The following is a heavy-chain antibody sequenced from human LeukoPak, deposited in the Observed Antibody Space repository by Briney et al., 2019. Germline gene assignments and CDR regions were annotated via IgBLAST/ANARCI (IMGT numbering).Heavy chain of an antibody. CDR2: INSDGTST. CDR1: GFTFSNYW. D-gene: IGHD3-22*01. J-gene: IGHJ4*02. V-gene: IGHV3-74*01. CDR3: ARDRYYYDNSGYLFALDY. Sequence: GVSLRLSCEASGFTFSNYWMHWVRQAPGKGLVWVSRINSDGTSTTYADSVKGRFTISRDNAKNTLYLQMNSLRAEDTAVYYCARDRYYYDNSGYLFALDYWGQGTLVTVSS.